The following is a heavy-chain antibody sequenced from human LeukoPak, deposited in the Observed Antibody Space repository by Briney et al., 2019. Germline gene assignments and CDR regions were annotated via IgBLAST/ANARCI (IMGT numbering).Heavy chain of an antibody. J-gene: IGHJ4*02. CDR3: AREEEETPDY. CDR2: IKQDGSEK. D-gene: IGHD5-24*01. V-gene: IGHV3-7*01. Sequence: GGSLRLSCAVSGFTFSSYGMHCVRQAPGKGLEWVANIKQDGSEKYYVDSVKGRFTISRDNAKNSLYLQMNSLRAEDTAVYYCAREEEETPDYWGQGTLVTLSS. CDR1: GFTFSSYG.